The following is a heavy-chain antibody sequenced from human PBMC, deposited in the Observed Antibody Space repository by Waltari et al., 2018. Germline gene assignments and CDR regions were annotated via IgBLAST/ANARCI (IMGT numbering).Heavy chain of an antibody. J-gene: IGHJ6*02. D-gene: IGHD3-9*01. CDR1: GFTFRSFS. V-gene: IGHV3-48*01. Sequence: EVQLVESGGGLVKPGGSLRLSCAASGFTFRSFSMNWVRQAPGKGLEWISYISSDGTTIYDADSVKGRFTISRDNAKNSVYLQMNSLRAEDTAVYYCARDQYFSRSYYGMDVWGQGTTVTVS. CDR3: ARDQYFSRSYYGMDV. CDR2: ISSDGTTI.